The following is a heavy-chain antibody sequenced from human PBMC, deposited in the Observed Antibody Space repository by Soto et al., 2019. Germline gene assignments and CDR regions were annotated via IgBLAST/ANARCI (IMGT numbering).Heavy chain of an antibody. D-gene: IGHD3-22*01. V-gene: IGHV1-24*01. J-gene: IGHJ4*02. CDR1: GYTLTELS. CDR2: FDPEDGET. Sequence: GASVKVSCKVSGYTLTELSMHWVRQAPGKGLEWMGGFDPEDGETIYAQKFQGRVTMTEDTSTDTAYMELSSLRSEDTAVYYCARDLGYYDSSGYFDYWGQGTLVTVSS. CDR3: ARDLGYYDSSGYFDY.